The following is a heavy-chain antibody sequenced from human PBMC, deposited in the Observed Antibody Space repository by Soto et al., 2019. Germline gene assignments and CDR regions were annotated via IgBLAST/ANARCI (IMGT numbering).Heavy chain of an antibody. D-gene: IGHD1-26*01. CDR3: AKGSTTSRPYYFDY. V-gene: IGHV3-23*01. J-gene: IGHJ4*02. Sequence: PGGSLRLSCAASGFTFSNYAMSWVRQVPGKGLKWFSAITDTGGDTYHADSVKARFTISRDNSKNTLFLQMNSLRAEDTAIYYCAKGSTTSRPYYFDYWGRGTLVTVSS. CDR1: GFTFSNYA. CDR2: ITDTGGDT.